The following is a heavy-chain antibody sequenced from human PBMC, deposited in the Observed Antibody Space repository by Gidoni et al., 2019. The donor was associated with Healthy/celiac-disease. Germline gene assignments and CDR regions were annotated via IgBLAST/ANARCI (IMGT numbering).Heavy chain of an antibody. CDR3: AKGLGDYYYYYGMDV. CDR2: ISYDGSNK. CDR1: GFTFSSYG. Sequence: QVQLVESGGGVVQPGRSLRLSCAASGFTFSSYGMHWVRQAPGKGLEWVAVISYDGSNKYYADSVKGRFTISRDNSKNTLYLKMNSLRAEDTAVYYCAKGLGDYYYYYGMDVWGQGTTVTVSS. J-gene: IGHJ6*02. V-gene: IGHV3-30*18.